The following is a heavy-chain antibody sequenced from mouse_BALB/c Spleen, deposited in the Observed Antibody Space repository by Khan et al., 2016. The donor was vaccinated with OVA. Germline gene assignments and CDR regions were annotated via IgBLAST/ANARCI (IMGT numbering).Heavy chain of an antibody. J-gene: IGHJ3*01. Sequence: QVQLQQSGAELVRPGASVKLSCKASGYTFTSYWMNWVRQRPGQGLDWIGKINPSDSETHYNQLFKDKATLAADKSSGTAYMLLSSLTSEDSAVFDCSSSEKCWYDPSWFAYWGQGTLVTVSA. CDR3: SSSEKCWYDPSWFAY. V-gene: IGHV1-61*01. CDR1: GYTFTSYW. CDR2: INPSDSET. D-gene: IGHD2-14*01.